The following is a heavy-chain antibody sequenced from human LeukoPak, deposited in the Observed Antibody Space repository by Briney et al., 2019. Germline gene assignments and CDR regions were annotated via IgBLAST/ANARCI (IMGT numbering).Heavy chain of an antibody. D-gene: IGHD6-13*01. CDR3: ARDVAIAAAGYYFDY. CDR2: INPSGGST. V-gene: IGHV1-46*01. J-gene: IGHJ4*02. CDR1: GYTFTSYD. Sequence: ASVKVSCKASGYTFTSYDINWVRQATGQGLEWMGIINPSGGSTSYAQKFQGRVTMTRDTSTSTVYMELSSLRSEDTAVYYCARDVAIAAAGYYFDYWGQGTLVTVSS.